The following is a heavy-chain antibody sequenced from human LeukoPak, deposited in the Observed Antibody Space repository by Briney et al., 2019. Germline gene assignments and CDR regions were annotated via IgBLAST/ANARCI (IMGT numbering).Heavy chain of an antibody. CDR3: ARGLVIAAPFDY. D-gene: IGHD2-15*01. CDR1: GYTFTGYY. Sequence: ASVKVSCKASGYTFTGYYMHWVRQAPGQGLEWMGWINPNSGGTNYAQKFQGRVTMTRDTSISTAYMELSGLRSDDTAVYYCARGLVIAAPFDYWGQGTLVTVSS. J-gene: IGHJ4*02. V-gene: IGHV1-2*02. CDR2: INPNSGGT.